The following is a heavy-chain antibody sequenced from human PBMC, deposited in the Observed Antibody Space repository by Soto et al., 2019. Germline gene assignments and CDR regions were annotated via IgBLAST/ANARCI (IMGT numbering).Heavy chain of an antibody. Sequence: SETLSLTCTVSGGSISSSSYYWGWIRQPPGKGLEWIGGIYYSGSTYYNPSLKSRVTISVDTSKNQFSLKLSSVTAADTAVYYCARQLWFGELFRYYYGMDVWGQGTTVTVSS. CDR3: ARQLWFGELFRYYYGMDV. CDR1: GGSISSSSYY. D-gene: IGHD3-10*01. J-gene: IGHJ6*02. V-gene: IGHV4-39*01. CDR2: IYYSGST.